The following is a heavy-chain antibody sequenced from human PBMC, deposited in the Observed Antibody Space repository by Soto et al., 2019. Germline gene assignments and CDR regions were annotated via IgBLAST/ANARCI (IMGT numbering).Heavy chain of an antibody. CDR1: GGSFSCYY. V-gene: IGHV4-34*01. D-gene: IGHD3-10*01. Sequence: PSETLSLTCAVYGGSFSCYYWSWIRQPPGKGLEWIGEINHSGSTNYNPSLKSRVTISVDTSKNQFSLKLSSVTAADTAVYYCARGVGHYYGSGSYYGTRTGYYYGMDVWGQGTTVTVSS. CDR3: ARGVGHYYGSGSYYGTRTGYYYGMDV. J-gene: IGHJ6*02. CDR2: INHSGST.